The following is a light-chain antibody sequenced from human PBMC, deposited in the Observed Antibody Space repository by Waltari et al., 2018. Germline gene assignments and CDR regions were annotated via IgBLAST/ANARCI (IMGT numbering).Light chain of an antibody. CDR2: DVT. CDR3: SSYTSSGTLRI. Sequence: QSVLPQPASVSGSPGQSITISCTGTNSDVGGYTYVSWYQQYPGKAPRLMIYDVTKRPSGVSNRFSGSKSGNTASLTISGLQAEDEADYYCSSYTSSGTLRIFGGGTKVTAL. CDR1: NSDVGGYTY. J-gene: IGLJ2*01. V-gene: IGLV2-14*01.